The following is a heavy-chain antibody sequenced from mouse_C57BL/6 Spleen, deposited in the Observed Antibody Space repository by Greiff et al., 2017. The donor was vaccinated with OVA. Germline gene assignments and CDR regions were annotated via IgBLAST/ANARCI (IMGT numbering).Heavy chain of an antibody. CDR2: INPSNGGT. J-gene: IGHJ4*01. CDR3: ARGDGSSYPGAMDD. V-gene: IGHV1-53*01. CDR1: GYTFPSYW. Sequence: QVQLQQPGTELVKPGASVKLSCQASGYTFPSYWMHWVKQRPGQGLEWIGNINPSNGGTNYNEKFKSKATLTVDKSSSPAYMPLSSRTSEDSAGYYGARGDGSSYPGAMDDWGQGTSVTVAS. D-gene: IGHD1-1*01.